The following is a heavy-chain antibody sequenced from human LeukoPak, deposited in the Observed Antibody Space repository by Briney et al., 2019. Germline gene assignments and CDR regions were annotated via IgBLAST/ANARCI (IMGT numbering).Heavy chain of an antibody. J-gene: IGHJ4*02. Sequence: GGSLRLSCAASGFTFSTYWMTWVRQAPGKGLEWVANIKQDGNDKYYVDSVKGRFTISRDNAKNSLYLQMNSLRAEDTAVYYCAKGDIVVVPAVYFDYWGQGTLVTVSS. CDR3: AKGDIVVVPAVYFDY. V-gene: IGHV3-7*03. D-gene: IGHD2-2*01. CDR2: IKQDGNDK. CDR1: GFTFSTYW.